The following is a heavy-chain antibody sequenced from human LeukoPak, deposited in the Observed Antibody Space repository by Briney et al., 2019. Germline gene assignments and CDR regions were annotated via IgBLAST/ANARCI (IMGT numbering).Heavy chain of an antibody. CDR1: GFTFSSYA. J-gene: IGHJ5*02. V-gene: IGHV3-23*01. CDR2: ISGSGGRT. CDR3: AKEEGSRYCSSTSCYKYNWFDP. Sequence: PGGSLRLSCAASGFTFSSYAMRWVPQARGRGVEWVSAISGSGGRTYYGGSGKGRFTIPRDNSKNRLYLQMNSLRAEETAVYYCAKEEGSRYCSSTSCYKYNWFDPWGQGTLVTVSS. D-gene: IGHD2-2*01.